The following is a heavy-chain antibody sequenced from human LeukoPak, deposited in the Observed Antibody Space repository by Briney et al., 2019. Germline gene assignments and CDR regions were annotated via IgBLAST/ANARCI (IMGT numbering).Heavy chain of an antibody. CDR1: GFTFSSYG. Sequence: GGPLRLSCAASGFTFSSYGMHWVRQAPGKGLEWVAFIRYDGSNKYYADSVKGRFTISRDNSKNTLYLQMNSLRAEDTAVYYCAKDMYYYGSGSPFDYWGQGTLVTVSS. CDR2: IRYDGSNK. D-gene: IGHD3-10*01. V-gene: IGHV3-30*02. J-gene: IGHJ4*02. CDR3: AKDMYYYGSGSPFDY.